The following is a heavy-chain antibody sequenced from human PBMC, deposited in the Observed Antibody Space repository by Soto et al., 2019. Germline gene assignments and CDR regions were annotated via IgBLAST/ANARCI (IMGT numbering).Heavy chain of an antibody. CDR2: ITSNGSPI. CDR1: GFTFSDYY. V-gene: IGHV3-11*01. D-gene: IGHD4-17*01. Sequence: GGSLRLSCAASGFTFSDYYMSWIRQAPGKGLECVSYITSNGSPIYYADSVKGRFTISRDNAKNSLYLQMNSLRAEDTAVYYCARARYGDYIPFDSWGQGTLVTVSS. CDR3: ARARYGDYIPFDS. J-gene: IGHJ4*02.